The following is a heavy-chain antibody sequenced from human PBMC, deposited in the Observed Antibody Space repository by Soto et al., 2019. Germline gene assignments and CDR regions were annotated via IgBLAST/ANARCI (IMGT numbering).Heavy chain of an antibody. V-gene: IGHV1-18*01. CDR1: GYTFTSYG. Sequence: QVKLVQSGAEVKKPGASVKVSCKASGYTFTSYGISWVRQAPGQGLEWMGWISAYNGNTNYAQKLQGRVTMTTDTSTSTAYMELRSLRSDDTAVYYCAREDYYDSSGYYLPFDYWGQGTLVTVSS. CDR2: ISAYNGNT. D-gene: IGHD3-22*01. CDR3: AREDYYDSSGYYLPFDY. J-gene: IGHJ4*02.